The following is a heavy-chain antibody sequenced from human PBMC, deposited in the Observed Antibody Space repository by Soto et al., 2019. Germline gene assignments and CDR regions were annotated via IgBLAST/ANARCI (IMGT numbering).Heavy chain of an antibody. CDR2: INAGNGNT. D-gene: IGHD5-12*01. V-gene: IGHV1-3*01. Sequence: ASVKVSCKASGYTFTSYAMHWVRQAPGQRLEWMGWINAGNGNTKYSQKFQGRVTITRDTSASTAYMELSSLRSEDTAVYYCAVRGRDEGWLRPGNGMDVWGQGTTVTVSS. CDR3: AVRGRDEGWLRPGNGMDV. CDR1: GYTFTSYA. J-gene: IGHJ6*02.